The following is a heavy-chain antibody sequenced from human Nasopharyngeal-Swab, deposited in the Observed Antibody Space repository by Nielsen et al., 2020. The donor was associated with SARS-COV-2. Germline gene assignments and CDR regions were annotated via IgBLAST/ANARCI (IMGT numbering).Heavy chain of an antibody. D-gene: IGHD5-24*01. V-gene: IGHV3-48*01. CDR2: ISSSSSTI. CDR3: AKASDGYNLGAEYFQH. Sequence: GESLKISCAASGFTFSSYSMNWVRQAPGKGLEWVSYISSSSSTIYYADSVKGRFTISRDNSKNTLYLQMNSLRAEDTAVYYCAKASDGYNLGAEYFQHWGQGTLVTVSS. CDR1: GFTFSSYS. J-gene: IGHJ1*01.